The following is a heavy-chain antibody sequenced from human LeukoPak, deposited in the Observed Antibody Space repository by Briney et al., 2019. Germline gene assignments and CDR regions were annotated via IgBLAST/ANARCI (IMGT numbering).Heavy chain of an antibody. Sequence: GRSLRLSCAASGFTFSGYAMHWVRQAPGKGPEWVAVISYDGSNKYYADSVKGRFTISRDNSKNTLYLQMNSLRAEDTAVYYCARDLRNYYDSSGYYEEDYWGQGTLVTVSS. CDR1: GFTFSGYA. J-gene: IGHJ4*02. CDR2: ISYDGSNK. CDR3: ARDLRNYYDSSGYYEEDY. V-gene: IGHV3-30-3*01. D-gene: IGHD3-22*01.